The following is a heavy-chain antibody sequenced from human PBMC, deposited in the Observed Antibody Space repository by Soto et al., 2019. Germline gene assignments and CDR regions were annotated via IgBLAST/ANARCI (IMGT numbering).Heavy chain of an antibody. V-gene: IGHV3-23*01. CDR1: GFTFSSYA. CDR2: ISGSGGST. CDR3: AKERAYYDSRGYLGFDY. Sequence: GGSLRLSCAASGFTFSSYAMSWVHQAPGKGLEWVSAISGSGGSTYYADSVKGRFTISRDNSKNTLYLQMNSLRAEDTAVYYCAKERAYYDSRGYLGFDYWGQGTLVTVSS. J-gene: IGHJ4*02. D-gene: IGHD3-22*01.